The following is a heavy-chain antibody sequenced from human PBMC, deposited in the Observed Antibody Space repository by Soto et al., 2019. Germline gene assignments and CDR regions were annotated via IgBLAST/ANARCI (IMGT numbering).Heavy chain of an antibody. CDR2: ISYDGSNK. CDR1: GFTFSIYG. D-gene: IGHD1-26*01. Sequence: GGSLRLSCAASGFTFSIYGMHWVRQAPGKGLEWVAVISYDGSNKYYADSVKGRFTISRDNSKNTLYLQMNSLRAEDTAVYYCAKVFSGSYYYYYGMDVWGQGTTVTVSS. J-gene: IGHJ6*02. CDR3: AKVFSGSYYYYYGMDV. V-gene: IGHV3-30*18.